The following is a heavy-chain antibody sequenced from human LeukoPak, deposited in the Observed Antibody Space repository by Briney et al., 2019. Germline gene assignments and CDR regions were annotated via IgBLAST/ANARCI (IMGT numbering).Heavy chain of an antibody. Sequence: GGSLRLSCAASGFTFSGTAMHWVRQASGKGLEWVGRIRSKANSYATAYAASVKGRFTISRDDSKNTAYLQMNSLKTEDTAVYYCTSTHADSSGWYSHGAFDIWGQGTMVTVSS. CDR3: TSTHADSSGWYSHGAFDI. D-gene: IGHD6-19*01. J-gene: IGHJ3*02. CDR1: GFTFSGTA. V-gene: IGHV3-73*01. CDR2: IRSKANSYAT.